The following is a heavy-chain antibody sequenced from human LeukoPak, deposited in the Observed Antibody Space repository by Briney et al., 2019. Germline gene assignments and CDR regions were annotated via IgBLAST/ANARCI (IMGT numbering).Heavy chain of an antibody. CDR2: INHSGST. CDR1: GRSFSGYY. CDR3: ARERSMVLDY. Sequence: SETLSLTCAVYGRSFSGYYWSWIRQPPGKGLEWIGEINHSGSTNYNPSLKSRVTISVDTSKNQFSLKLSSVTAADTAVYYCARERSMVLDYWGQGTLVTVSS. D-gene: IGHD4/OR15-4a*01. V-gene: IGHV4-34*01. J-gene: IGHJ4*02.